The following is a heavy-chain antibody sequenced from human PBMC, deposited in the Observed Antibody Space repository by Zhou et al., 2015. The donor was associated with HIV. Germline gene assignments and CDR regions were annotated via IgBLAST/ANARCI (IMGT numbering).Heavy chain of an antibody. D-gene: IGHD3-3*02. CDR3: ARRSDISDYFDY. Sequence: QVQLVQSGAEVKKPGSSVKISCKASGGTFTSYAISWVRQAPGQGLEWMGGIIPVFGPPNYAQKFHGRVTITADRSTNTAYMELRSLTSEDTAVYYCARRSDISDYFDYWAEGTLVIVSS. CDR1: GGTFTSYA. V-gene: IGHV1-69*06. CDR2: IIPVFGPP. J-gene: IGHJ4*02.